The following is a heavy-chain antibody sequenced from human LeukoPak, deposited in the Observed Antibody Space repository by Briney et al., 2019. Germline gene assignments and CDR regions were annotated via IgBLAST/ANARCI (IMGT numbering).Heavy chain of an antibody. D-gene: IGHD5-18*01. CDR1: GYTFTSYA. CDR3: ASSRRTQLWLSY. CDR2: INPNSGGT. V-gene: IGHV1-2*02. J-gene: IGHJ4*02. Sequence: ASVKVSCKASGYTFTSYAMNWVRQAPGQGLEWMGWINPNSGGTNYAQKFQGRVTMTRDTSISTAYMELSRLRSDDTAVYYCASSRRTQLWLSYWGQGTLVTVSS.